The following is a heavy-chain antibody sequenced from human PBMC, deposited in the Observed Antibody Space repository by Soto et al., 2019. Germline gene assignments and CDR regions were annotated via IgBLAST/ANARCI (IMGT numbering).Heavy chain of an antibody. CDR3: ATRGSLAAATTYFDY. CDR1: GGTFSSYT. Sequence: QVQLVQSGAEVKKPGSSVKVSCKASGGTFSSYTISWVRQAPGQGLEWMGRIIPILGIANYAQKFQGRVTITADKSTSTAYMELSSLRSEDTAVYYCATRGSLAAATTYFDYWGQGTLVTVSS. CDR2: IIPILGIA. D-gene: IGHD6-13*01. J-gene: IGHJ4*02. V-gene: IGHV1-69*02.